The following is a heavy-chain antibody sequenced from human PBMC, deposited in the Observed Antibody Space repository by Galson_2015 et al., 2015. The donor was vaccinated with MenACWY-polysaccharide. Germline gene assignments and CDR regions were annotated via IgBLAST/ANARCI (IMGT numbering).Heavy chain of an antibody. Sequence: SLRLSCAVSGFSITSYAVNWVRQAPGKGLEWVAVISGSGTNIQYADSVKGRFTISRDTSKSTPYLQMNSLRAEDTAKYYCAKASQWGAAAVGSFDHWGQGTLVTVSS. D-gene: IGHD6-13*01. CDR1: GFSITSYA. J-gene: IGHJ4*02. CDR2: ISGSGTNI. CDR3: AKASQWGAAAVGSFDH. V-gene: IGHV3-23*01.